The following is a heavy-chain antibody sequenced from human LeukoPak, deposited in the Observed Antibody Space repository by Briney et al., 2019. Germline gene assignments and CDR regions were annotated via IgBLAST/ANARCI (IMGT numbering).Heavy chain of an antibody. D-gene: IGHD2-8*01. CDR2: INHSGST. J-gene: IGHJ4*02. CDR3: ARAAMVYATRGGYYFDY. V-gene: IGHV4-34*01. CDR1: GGSFSGYY. Sequence: PSETLSLTCAVYGGSFSGYYWSWIRQPPGKGLEWIGEINHSGSTNYNPSLKSRVTISVDTSKNQFSLKLSSVTAADTAVYYCARAAMVYATRGGYYFDYWGQGTLVTVSS.